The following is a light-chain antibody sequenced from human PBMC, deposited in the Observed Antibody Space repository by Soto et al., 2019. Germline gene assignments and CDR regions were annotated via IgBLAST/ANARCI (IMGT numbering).Light chain of an antibody. V-gene: IGLV2-14*01. CDR2: EVT. J-gene: IGLJ1*01. CDR1: SNDVGGYNY. Sequence: QSVLTQPASVSGSPGQSITISCTGTSNDVGGYNYVSWYQQHPGKAPKLMIYEVTDRPWGVSKRFSGSKSGNTASLTISGLQAEDEADYYCSSYTHTSTPSCVFGTGTKVTVL. CDR3: SSYTHTSTPSCV.